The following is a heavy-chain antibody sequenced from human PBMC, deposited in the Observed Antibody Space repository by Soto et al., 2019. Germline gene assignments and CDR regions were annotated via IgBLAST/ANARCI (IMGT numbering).Heavy chain of an antibody. CDR3: STDGAAGAVMGV. J-gene: IGHJ6*02. V-gene: IGHV3-21*06. CDR2: ISSGGEYI. Sequence: EVQLVESGGGLVKPGGSLRLSCTASGLIFSNYGMNRVRQAAGKRPEWVSSISSGGEYIDYADSLKGRLTISRDNANNILYLQLTSLGVEDTAVYYCSTDGAAGAVMGVWGQGTTVTVSS. CDR1: GLIFSNYG. D-gene: IGHD6-13*01.